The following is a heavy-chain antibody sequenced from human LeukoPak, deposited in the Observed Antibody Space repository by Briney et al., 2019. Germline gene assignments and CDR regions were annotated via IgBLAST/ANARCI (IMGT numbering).Heavy chain of an antibody. V-gene: IGHV4-59*01. J-gene: IGHJ4*02. CDR3: ARSNGSGSYYFDY. D-gene: IGHD3-10*01. CDR2: IYYSGST. CDR1: GGSISSYY. Sequence: PSETLFLTCTVSGGSISSYYWSWIRQPPGKGLEWIGYIYYSGSTNYNPSLKSRVTISVDTSKNQFSLKLSSVTAADTAVYYCARSNGSGSYYFDYWGQGTLVTVSS.